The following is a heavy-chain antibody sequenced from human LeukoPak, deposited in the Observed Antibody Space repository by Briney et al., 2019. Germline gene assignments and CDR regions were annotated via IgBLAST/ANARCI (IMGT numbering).Heavy chain of an antibody. V-gene: IGHV1-69*06. CDR3: ARAPRDGYRGGYYFDY. CDR2: ISVIFGTA. J-gene: IGHJ4*02. Sequence: SVKVSCKASGGTFSSYAISWVRQARGQGVEWMGRISVIFGTANYAQKFQGRVTITADKSTSTAYMELRSLRSEDTAVYYCARAPRDGYRGGYYFDYWGQGTLVTVSS. CDR1: GGTFSSYA. D-gene: IGHD5-24*01.